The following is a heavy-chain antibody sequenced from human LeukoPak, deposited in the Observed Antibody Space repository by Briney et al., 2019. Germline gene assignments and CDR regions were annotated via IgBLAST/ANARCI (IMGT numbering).Heavy chain of an antibody. Sequence: PGGSLRLSCAASGFTFNSYSMNWVRQAPGKGLEWVSSISSSGSYIYYADSVRGRVTISRDNAKNSLYLEMNSLRAEDTAVYYCARDRVSTPMDAFDYWGQGTLVTVSS. CDR3: ARDRVSTPMDAFDY. V-gene: IGHV3-21*01. CDR1: GFTFNSYS. J-gene: IGHJ4*02. D-gene: IGHD5-18*01. CDR2: ISSSGSYI.